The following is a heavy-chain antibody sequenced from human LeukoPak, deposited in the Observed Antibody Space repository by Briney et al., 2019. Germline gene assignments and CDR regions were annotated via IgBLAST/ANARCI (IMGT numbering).Heavy chain of an antibody. CDR1: GYTVTGYY. J-gene: IGHJ5*02. D-gene: IGHD5-12*01. V-gene: IGHV1-2*02. CDR3: ARDGSGYERFDP. Sequence: ASVKVSCKASGYTVTGYYMHWARRAPGQGLEWMGWINPNSGGTNYAQKFQGRVTMTRDTSISTAYMELSRLTSDDTAVYYCARDGSGYERFDPWGQGTLVTVSS. CDR2: INPNSGGT.